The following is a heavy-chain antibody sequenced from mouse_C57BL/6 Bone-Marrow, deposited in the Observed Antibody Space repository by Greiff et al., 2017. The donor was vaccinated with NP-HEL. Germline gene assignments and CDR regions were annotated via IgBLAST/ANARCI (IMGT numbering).Heavy chain of an antibody. CDR2: ISDGGSYT. CDR1: GFTFSSYA. V-gene: IGHV5-4*01. CDR3: ARGSNCFDY. J-gene: IGHJ2*01. Sequence: EVQLVESGGGLVKPGGSLKLSCAASGFTFSSYAMSWVRQTPEKRLEWVATISDGGSYTYYPDNVKGRFPISRDNAKNNLYLQMSHLKSEDTAMYYCARGSNCFDYWGQGTTLTVSS.